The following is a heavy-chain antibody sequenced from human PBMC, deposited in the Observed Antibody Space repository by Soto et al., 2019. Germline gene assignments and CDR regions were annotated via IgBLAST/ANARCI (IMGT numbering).Heavy chain of an antibody. D-gene: IGHD2-2*01. V-gene: IGHV4-39*01. Sequence: QLQVQESGPGQVKPSQNLSLTCTVSGGSITSHHYYWGWIRQPPGKGLEWIGSIYSGGNTYYNPSLRSRLTIVVDTAKNLIFLTLISVTAADSAIYYCGTGRRTTWIDNLGLGTQVSVSS. CDR2: IYSGGNT. CDR3: GTGRRTTWIDN. J-gene: IGHJ4*02. CDR1: GGSITSHHYY.